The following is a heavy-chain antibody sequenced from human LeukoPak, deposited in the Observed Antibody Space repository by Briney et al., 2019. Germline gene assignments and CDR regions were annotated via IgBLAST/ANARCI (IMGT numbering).Heavy chain of an antibody. CDR1: GDTFTSYG. V-gene: IGHV1-18*04. J-gene: IGHJ4*02. D-gene: IGHD2-15*01. CDR2: ISGYNGNT. Sequence: ASVKVSCKASGDTFTSYGISWVRQAPGQGLEWMGWISGYNGNTKYAQRLQDRVTMTTDTSASTAYMELRGLRSDDTAMYYCARDYCSGGTCYSFSFHYFDSWGQGTLVTVSS. CDR3: ARDYCSGGTCYSFSFHYFDS.